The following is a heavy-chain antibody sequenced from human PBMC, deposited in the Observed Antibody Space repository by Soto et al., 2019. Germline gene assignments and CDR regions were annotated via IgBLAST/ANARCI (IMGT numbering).Heavy chain of an antibody. D-gene: IGHD2-15*01. V-gene: IGHV4-39*01. Sequence: PSETLSLTCTVSGGSISSSSYYWGWIRQPPGKGLEWIGSIYYSGSTYYNPSLKSRVTISVDTSKNQFSLKLSSVTAADTAVYYCARLLGYCSGGSCYYAWFDPWGQGTLVTVSS. CDR2: IYYSGST. J-gene: IGHJ5*02. CDR1: GGSISSSSYY. CDR3: ARLLGYCSGGSCYYAWFDP.